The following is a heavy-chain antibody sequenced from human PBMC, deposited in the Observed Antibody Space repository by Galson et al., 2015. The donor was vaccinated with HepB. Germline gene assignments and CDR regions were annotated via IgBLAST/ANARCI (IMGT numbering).Heavy chain of an antibody. J-gene: IGHJ4*02. V-gene: IGHV3-15*01. CDR3: VARPF. Sequence: SLRLSCAASEFTVSHTWMSWVRQAPGKGLEWVGRIKSNGDGGTTEHAAPVNVRFIISRDESKNTLYLQMYSLNSEDTAVYFCVARPFWGQGTLVTVSS. CDR2: IKSNGDGGTT. CDR1: EFTVSHTW.